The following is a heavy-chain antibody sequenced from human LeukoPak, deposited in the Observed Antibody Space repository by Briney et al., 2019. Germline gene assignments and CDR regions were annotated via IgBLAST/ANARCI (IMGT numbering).Heavy chain of an antibody. V-gene: IGHV4-4*07. CDR1: GGSISSYY. Sequence: PSENLSLNCTVSGGSISSYYWSWLRQPAGKGLEWIGRIYTSGSTNYNPSLKGRVTMSVDTSKNQFSLKLSSVTAADTAVYYCARVGYPDYFQHWGQGTLVTVSS. J-gene: IGHJ1*01. D-gene: IGHD5-18*01. CDR3: ARVGYPDYFQH. CDR2: IYTSGST.